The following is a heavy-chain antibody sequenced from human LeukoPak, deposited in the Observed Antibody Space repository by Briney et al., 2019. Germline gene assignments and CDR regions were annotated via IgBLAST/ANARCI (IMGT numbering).Heavy chain of an antibody. Sequence: SETLSLTCIVSGGSVSSGGHYWGWIRQPPGKGLEWIGSIYYSGSTYYDPSLNNRVTIFIDMSKNQFSLRLNSVTATDTAVYYCARLVCGGGSCPAEFDYWGQGTLVTVSS. V-gene: IGHV4-39*01. D-gene: IGHD2-15*01. CDR1: GGSVSSGGHY. CDR2: IYYSGST. CDR3: ARLVCGGGSCPAEFDY. J-gene: IGHJ4*02.